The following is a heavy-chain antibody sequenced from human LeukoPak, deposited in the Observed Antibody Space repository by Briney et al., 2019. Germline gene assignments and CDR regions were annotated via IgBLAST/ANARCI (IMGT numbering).Heavy chain of an antibody. CDR3: ARLTGGSGTN. CDR1: GYTFTDYH. D-gene: IGHD3-10*01. Sequence: GASVKVSCKASGYTFTDYHIHWVRQAPGQRPEWMGWIHPNIGGRNYAQKFEGRVTMSRDTSISTVYMELSSLRSDDTAMYYCARLTGGSGTNWGQGTLVTVSA. CDR2: IHPNIGGR. J-gene: IGHJ4*02. V-gene: IGHV1-2*02.